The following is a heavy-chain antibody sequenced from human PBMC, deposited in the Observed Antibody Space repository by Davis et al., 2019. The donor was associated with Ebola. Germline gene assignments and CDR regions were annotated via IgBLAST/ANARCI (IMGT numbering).Heavy chain of an antibody. CDR3: ARNYDFWSGLVSYGMDV. Sequence: PGGSLRLSCAASGFTFSSYAMHWVRQAPGKGLEWVAVISYDGSNKYYADSVKGRFTISRDNSKNTLYLQMNSLRAEDTAVYYCARNYDFWSGLVSYGMDVWGQGTTVTVSS. V-gene: IGHV3-30-3*01. CDR1: GFTFSSYA. CDR2: ISYDGSNK. J-gene: IGHJ6*02. D-gene: IGHD3-3*01.